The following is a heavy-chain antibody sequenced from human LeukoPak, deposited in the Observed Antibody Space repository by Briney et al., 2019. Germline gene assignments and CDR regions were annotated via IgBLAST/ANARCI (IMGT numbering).Heavy chain of an antibody. D-gene: IGHD2-15*01. J-gene: IGHJ3*02. CDR1: GGFISSSNW. Sequence: SETLSLTCAVSGGFISSSNWWSWVRQPPGKGLEWIGEIYHSGSTNYNPSLKSRVTISVDKSKNQFSLKLSSVTAADTAVYYCARVWEDIVVVVAATRPVAFDIWGQGTMVTVSS. CDR3: ARVWEDIVVVVAATRPVAFDI. V-gene: IGHV4-4*02. CDR2: IYHSGST.